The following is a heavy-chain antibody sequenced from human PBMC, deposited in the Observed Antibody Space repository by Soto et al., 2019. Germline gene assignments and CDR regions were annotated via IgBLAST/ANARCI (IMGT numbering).Heavy chain of an antibody. Sequence: PGGSLRLSCAASGFTFSSFWMSWVRQAPGKGLQWVANIKQDGSEKYYVDSVKGRFTISRDNAKNSLYLQMNSLRAEDTAVYYCARDLLYCSSTRCYEAYSGMDVWGQGTTVTVSS. V-gene: IGHV3-7*03. CDR1: GFTFSSFW. CDR3: ARDLLYCSSTRCYEAYSGMDV. J-gene: IGHJ6*02. D-gene: IGHD2-2*01. CDR2: IKQDGSEK.